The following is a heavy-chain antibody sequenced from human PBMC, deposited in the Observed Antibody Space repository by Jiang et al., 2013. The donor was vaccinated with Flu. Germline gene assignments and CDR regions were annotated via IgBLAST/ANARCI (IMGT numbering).Heavy chain of an antibody. CDR2: IYPGDSDT. CDR1: GYSFGDFW. J-gene: IGHJ4*02. V-gene: IGHV5-51*01. D-gene: IGHD2-15*01. Sequence: GAEVKKPGESLKISCEGSGYSFGDFWIAWVRQMPGKGLEYMGIIYPGDSDTIYSPSYQGQVTISADKSVGSAYLQWTSLKASDSGIYFCTRHVGRAGYCSGGDCYYLDLWGQGTQVTVS. CDR3: TRHVGRAGYCSGGDCYYLDL.